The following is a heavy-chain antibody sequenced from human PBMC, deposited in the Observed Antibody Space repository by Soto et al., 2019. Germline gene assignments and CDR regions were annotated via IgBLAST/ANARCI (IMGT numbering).Heavy chain of an antibody. CDR1: GYTMTAHF. J-gene: IGHJ1*01. D-gene: IGHD3-10*01. CDR2: INPKNGGT. V-gene: IGHV1-2*02. CDR3: ATDDGQYFGSV. Sequence: QVQLVQSGAAVRKPGASVKISCKASGYTMTAHFLHWVRQAPGRGLEWMGWINPKNGGTDYAQNFQDRVSMTRDTSINTAYIPLNRLTSDATAVYFCATDDGQYFGSVWGQGTLVSVSS.